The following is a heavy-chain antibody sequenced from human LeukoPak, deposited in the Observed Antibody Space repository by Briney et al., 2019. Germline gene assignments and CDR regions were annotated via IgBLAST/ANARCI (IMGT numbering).Heavy chain of an antibody. D-gene: IGHD7-27*01. V-gene: IGHV1-69*13. J-gene: IGHJ4*02. CDR3: ARNGGDWGVDY. CDR1: GGTFSSYA. CDR2: IIPIFGTA. Sequence: ASVKVSCKASGGTFSSYAISWVRQAPGQGLEWMGGIIPIFGTANYAQKFQDRVTITADESTSTAYMELSSLRSEDTAVYYCARNGGDWGVDYWGQGTLVTVSS.